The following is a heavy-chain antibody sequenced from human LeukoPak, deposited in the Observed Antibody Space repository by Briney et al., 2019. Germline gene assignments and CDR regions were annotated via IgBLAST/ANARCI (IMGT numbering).Heavy chain of an antibody. J-gene: IGHJ4*02. CDR2: ISGSGGST. D-gene: IGHD3-22*01. Sequence: GGSLRLSCAASGFTFSSYAMSWVRQAPGKGLEWVSAISGSGGSTYYADSVKGRFTISRDNSKNTLYLQMNSLRAEDTAVYYCAKEAFSYYYDSSGYFDYWGQGTLVTVSS. CDR1: GFTFSSYA. CDR3: AKEAFSYYYDSSGYFDY. V-gene: IGHV3-23*01.